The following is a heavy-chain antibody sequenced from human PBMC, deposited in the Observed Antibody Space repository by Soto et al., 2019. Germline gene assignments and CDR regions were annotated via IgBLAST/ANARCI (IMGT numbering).Heavy chain of an antibody. J-gene: IGHJ6*02. V-gene: IGHV4-4*02. D-gene: IGHD1-1*01. Sequence: SETLSLTCAVSGDSISGSQWWSWVRLPPGKGLEWIGEISHTGTTYYNPSLKSRLTISVDTSKNHFSLRLTSVTAADTAVYYCARDLWVEPELYYYGMDVWGQGTTVTVSS. CDR2: ISHTGTT. CDR1: GDSISGSQW. CDR3: ARDLWVEPELYYYGMDV.